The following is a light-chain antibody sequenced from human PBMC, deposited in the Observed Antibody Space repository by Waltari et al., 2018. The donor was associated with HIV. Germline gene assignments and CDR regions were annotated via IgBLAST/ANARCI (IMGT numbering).Light chain of an antibody. Sequence: DIPMTPSPSTPSAFVGDRGFITCRASPNLNNWLAWYQQKPGKPPKLLIRKASVLEGGVSSRFSGSGSGTEFTLIIDSLEPDDFATYYCQQYKTDPSFGPGTRLEMK. V-gene: IGKV1-5*03. CDR1: PNLNNW. CDR2: KAS. CDR3: QQYKTDPS. J-gene: IGKJ5*01.